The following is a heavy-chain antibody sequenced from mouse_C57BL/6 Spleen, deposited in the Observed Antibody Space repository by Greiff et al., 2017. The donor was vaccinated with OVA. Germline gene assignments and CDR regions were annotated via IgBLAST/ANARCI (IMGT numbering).Heavy chain of an antibody. Sequence: EVQLQQSGPGLVKPSQSLSLTCSVTGYSITSGYYWNWIRQFPGNNLEWMGYLSYDGSNNYNPSLKNRISITRDTSKNQFFLKLNSVTTEDTATYYCARENGAFAYWGQGTLVTVSA. V-gene: IGHV3-6*01. CDR3: ARENGAFAY. CDR1: GYSITSGYY. J-gene: IGHJ3*01. CDR2: LSYDGSN.